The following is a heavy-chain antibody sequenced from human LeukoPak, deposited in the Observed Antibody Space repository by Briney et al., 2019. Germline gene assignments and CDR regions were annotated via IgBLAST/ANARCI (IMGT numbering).Heavy chain of an antibody. D-gene: IGHD1-1*01. J-gene: IGHJ4*02. CDR3: ARDVSGTGGKDY. Sequence: GGSLRLSRTASRFTFSSYWMNWVRQAPGKGLEWVANIKQDGSQKYYVDSVKGRFTISRDNVKNSLYPQMNSLRAEDTAVYYCARDVSGTGGKDYWGQGTLVTVSS. CDR1: RFTFSSYW. V-gene: IGHV3-7*01. CDR2: IKQDGSQK.